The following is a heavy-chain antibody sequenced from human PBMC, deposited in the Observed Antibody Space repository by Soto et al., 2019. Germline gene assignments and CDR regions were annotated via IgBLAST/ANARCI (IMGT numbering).Heavy chain of an antibody. V-gene: IGHV4-4*02. CDR3: ARGPTTEKVGS. CDR1: GGSISSSNW. Sequence: PSETLSLTCAVSGGSISSSNWWSWVRQPPGKGLEWIGEIYHSGNTNYNPSLKSRVTISADTSMNQFSLALTSVTAADTAMYYCARGPTTEKVGSWGQGILVTVSS. CDR2: IYHSGNT. J-gene: IGHJ4*02.